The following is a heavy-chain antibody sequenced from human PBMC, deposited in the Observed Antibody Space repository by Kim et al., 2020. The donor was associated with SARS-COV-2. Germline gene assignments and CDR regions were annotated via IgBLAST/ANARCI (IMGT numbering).Heavy chain of an antibody. J-gene: IGHJ2*01. V-gene: IGHV3-11*05. D-gene: IGHD6-6*01. CDR3: AREYSSSSVEISYFDL. Sequence: VKGRFTITRDNAKNSLYLQMHSLSAEDTAVYYCAREYSSSSVEISYFDLWGRGTLVTVSS.